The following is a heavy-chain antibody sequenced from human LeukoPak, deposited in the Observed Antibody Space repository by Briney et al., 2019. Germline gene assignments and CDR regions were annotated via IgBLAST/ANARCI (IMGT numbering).Heavy chain of an antibody. CDR3: AKDYGYSSSWYDY. CDR2: ISWNSGRV. V-gene: IGHV3-9*01. J-gene: IGHJ4*02. D-gene: IGHD6-13*01. CDR1: GFTFDDYG. Sequence: GGSLRLSCEASGFTFDDYGMHWVRQAPGKGLERVSTISWNSGRVGYVDSVKGRFTISRDNAKKTLYLQMNSLRPEDTALYYCAKDYGYSSSWYDYWGQGTLVTVSS.